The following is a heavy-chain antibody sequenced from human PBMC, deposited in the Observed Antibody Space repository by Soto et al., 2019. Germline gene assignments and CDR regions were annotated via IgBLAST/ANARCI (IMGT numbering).Heavy chain of an antibody. CDR2: IYYSGST. D-gene: IGHD3-16*02. Sequence: SLTCTVSGGSISSGGYYLSLILQHPGKGLEWIGYIYYSGSTYYNPSPKSRVTISVDTSKNQFSLKLSSVTAADTAVYYCARATKDYDYVWGSYRYVRWFDPWGQGTLVTVYS. CDR3: ARATKDYDYVWGSYRYVRWFDP. J-gene: IGHJ5*02. CDR1: GGSISSGGYY. V-gene: IGHV4-31*03.